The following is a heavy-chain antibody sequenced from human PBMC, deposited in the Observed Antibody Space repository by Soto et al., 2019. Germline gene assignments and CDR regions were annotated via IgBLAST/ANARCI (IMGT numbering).Heavy chain of an antibody. CDR1: GFTFSSYA. J-gene: IGHJ4*02. Sequence: GGSLRLSCAASGFTFSSYAMHWVRQAPGKGLEWVAVISYDGSNKYYADSVKGRFTISRDNSKNTLYLQMNSLRAEDTAVYYCARDLVGASDYWGQGTLLTVSS. V-gene: IGHV3-30-3*01. CDR2: ISYDGSNK. CDR3: ARDLVGASDY. D-gene: IGHD1-26*01.